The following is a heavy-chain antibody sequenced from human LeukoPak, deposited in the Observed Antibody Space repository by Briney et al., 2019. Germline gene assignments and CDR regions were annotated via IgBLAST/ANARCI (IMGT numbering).Heavy chain of an antibody. D-gene: IGHD3-10*01. CDR2: IWYDGSKQ. Sequence: PGGSLRLSCAAPKFTFRNHGMHWVRQAPAKGLEWVAIIWYDGSKQYYADSVKGRFTISRDNSKDTLYLQMNSLRDEDTAVYYCARDRGARYYDYWGQGTQVSVSS. CDR1: KFTFRNHG. V-gene: IGHV3-33*01. CDR3: ARDRGARYYDY. J-gene: IGHJ4*02.